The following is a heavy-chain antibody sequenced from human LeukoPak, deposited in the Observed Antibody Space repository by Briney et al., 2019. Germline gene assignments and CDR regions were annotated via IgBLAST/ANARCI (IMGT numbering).Heavy chain of an antibody. J-gene: IGHJ4*02. CDR1: GFTFSSYA. CDR2: ISYDGSNK. D-gene: IGHD3-10*01. CDR3: AKDRSSIYGEWDY. Sequence: PGRSLRLSCAASGFTFSSYAMHWVRQAPGKGLEWVAVISYDGSNKYYADSVKGRFTISRDNSKNTLYLQMNSLRAEDTAVYYCAKDRSSIYGEWDYWGQGTLVTVSS. V-gene: IGHV3-30-3*01.